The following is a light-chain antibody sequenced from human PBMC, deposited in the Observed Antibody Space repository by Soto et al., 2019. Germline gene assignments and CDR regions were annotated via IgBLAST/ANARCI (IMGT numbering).Light chain of an antibody. CDR3: AAWDDSLNAVV. Sequence: QSVLTQPPSVSEAPGQRVTISCSGSSSNIGNNAVNWYQQFPGKAPKLLIYYDDLKPSGVSDRFSASKSGTSASLAISGLQSEDEADYYCAAWDDSLNAVVFGGGTQLTVL. CDR2: YDD. V-gene: IGLV1-36*01. CDR1: SSNIGNNA. J-gene: IGLJ2*01.